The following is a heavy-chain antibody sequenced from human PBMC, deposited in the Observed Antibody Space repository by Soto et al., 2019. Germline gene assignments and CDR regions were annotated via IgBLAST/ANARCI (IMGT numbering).Heavy chain of an antibody. CDR3: AREDRDRETGLVRAAIDGMDV. D-gene: IGHD2-2*01. V-gene: IGHV1-69*08. Sequence: QVQLVQSGAEVKKPGSSVKVSCKASGGTFSRYSITWVRQAPGHGLEWIGRIIPIFGIASYAQKFQGSVTITADESTGTDDMESSSLRSDDTAVYYCAREDRDRETGLVRAAIDGMDVWGQGTTVTVSS. J-gene: IGHJ6*02. CDR2: IIPIFGIA. CDR1: GGTFSRYS.